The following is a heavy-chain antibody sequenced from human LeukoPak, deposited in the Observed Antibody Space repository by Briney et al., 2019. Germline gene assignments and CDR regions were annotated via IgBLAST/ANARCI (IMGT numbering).Heavy chain of an antibody. J-gene: IGHJ5*02. CDR1: GGSINSYY. Sequence: PSETLSLTCTVSGGSINSYYWSWIRQPPGKGLEGIGYIYYSGSTNYNPSLKSRVTISVDTSKNQFSLKLSSVTAADTAVYYCARTVYGSGSPVWFDPWGQGTQVTVSS. V-gene: IGHV4-59*08. CDR2: IYYSGST. CDR3: ARTVYGSGSPVWFDP. D-gene: IGHD3-10*01.